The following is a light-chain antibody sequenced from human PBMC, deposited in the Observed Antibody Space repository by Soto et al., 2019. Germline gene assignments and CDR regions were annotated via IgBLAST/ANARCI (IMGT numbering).Light chain of an antibody. CDR1: QSVSSY. V-gene: IGKV3-11*01. J-gene: IGKJ4*01. Sequence: EIVLTQSPATLSFSPGERASLSCRASQSVSSYLAWYQRKPGQAPRLLIYDASNRATGIPARFSGSGTGTAFTHIISILDPEDFAVYYCQQRSNWPLTFGGGTKVEIK. CDR2: DAS. CDR3: QQRSNWPLT.